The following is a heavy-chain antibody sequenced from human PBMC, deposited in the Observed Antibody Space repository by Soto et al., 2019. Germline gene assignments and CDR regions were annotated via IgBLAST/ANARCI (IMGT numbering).Heavy chain of an antibody. Sequence: SETLSLTCTVSGGSISSSSYYWGWIRQPPGKGLEWIGSIYYSGSTYYNPSLKSRVTISVDTSKNQFSLKLSSVTAADTAVYYCARHGYDFWSDYYYYYMDVWGKGTTVTVSS. D-gene: IGHD3-3*01. CDR2: IYYSGST. CDR3: ARHGYDFWSDYYYYYMDV. V-gene: IGHV4-39*01. CDR1: GGSISSSSYY. J-gene: IGHJ6*03.